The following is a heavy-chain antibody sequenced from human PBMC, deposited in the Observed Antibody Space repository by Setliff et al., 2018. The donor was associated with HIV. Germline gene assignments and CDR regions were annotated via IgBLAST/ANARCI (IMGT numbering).Heavy chain of an antibody. CDR2: IIPMLDIA. J-gene: IGHJ6*02. CDR3: ARDQRAYNWNDAVFYYYGLDV. D-gene: IGHD1-20*01. Sequence: SVKVSCKASGGTFSSYAISWVRQAPGQGLEWMGGIIPMLDIANYAQKFQGRVTVTADESTSTAYMELSSLRSEDTAVYYCARDQRAYNWNDAVFYYYGLDVWGQGTTVTVSS. CDR1: GGTFSSYA. V-gene: IGHV1-69*10.